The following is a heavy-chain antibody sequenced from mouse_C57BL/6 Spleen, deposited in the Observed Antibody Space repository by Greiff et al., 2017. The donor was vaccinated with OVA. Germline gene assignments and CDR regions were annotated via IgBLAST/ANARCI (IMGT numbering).Heavy chain of an antibody. V-gene: IGHV1-52*01. CDR2: IEPSDSDH. D-gene: IGHD1-1*01. CDR3: ARTGNYGSGQLLYYYAMDF. CDR1: GYTFTSYW. Sequence: QVQLQQPGAELVRPGSSVKLSCKASGYTFTSYWMHWVKQRPLHGLEWIGEIEPSDSDHHYNQKFKDKATLTVAKSSSTASMQLSSRTSEDSAVYDGARTGNYGSGQLLYYYAMDFWGKGTSVTVSS. J-gene: IGHJ4*01.